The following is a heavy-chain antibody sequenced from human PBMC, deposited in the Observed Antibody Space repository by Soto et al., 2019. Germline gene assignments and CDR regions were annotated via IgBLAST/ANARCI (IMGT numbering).Heavy chain of an antibody. J-gene: IGHJ6*02. CDR3: ARHGNSYYYDSSGPTGYYYGMDV. D-gene: IGHD3-22*01. V-gene: IGHV5-10-1*01. Sequence: PGASLKISCKGSGYSFTSYWISWVGQMPGKGLEWMGRIDPSDSYTNYSPSFQGHVTISADKSISTAYLQWSSLKASDTAMYYCARHGNSYYYDSSGPTGYYYGMDVWGQGTTVTVSS. CDR1: GYSFTSYW. CDR2: IDPSDSYT.